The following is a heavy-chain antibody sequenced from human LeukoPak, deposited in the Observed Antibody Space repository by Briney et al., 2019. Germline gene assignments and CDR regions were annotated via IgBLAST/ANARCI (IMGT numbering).Heavy chain of an antibody. CDR3: AGDYYDSSGSRYNWFDP. J-gene: IGHJ5*02. D-gene: IGHD3-22*01. V-gene: IGHV4-61*02. CDR1: GGSISSGNYY. CDR2: IYTSGST. Sequence: SETLSLTCTVSGGSISSGNYYWNWIRQPAGKGLEWIGRIYTSGSTNYNPSLKSRVTISVDTSKNQFSLKLSSVTAADTAVYYCAGDYYDSSGSRYNWFDPWGQGTLVTVSS.